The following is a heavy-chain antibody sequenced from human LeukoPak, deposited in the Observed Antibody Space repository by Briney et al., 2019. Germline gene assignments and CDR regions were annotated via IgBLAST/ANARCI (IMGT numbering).Heavy chain of an antibody. Sequence: GGSLRLSCAASGFTFGDYAMHWVRQAPGKGLEWVSGISWNSDSIGYADSVKGRFTISRDNAKNSLYLQMNSLRAEDTAVYYCARYQEYNALDIWGQGTMVTVSS. CDR1: GFTFGDYA. J-gene: IGHJ3*02. CDR2: ISWNSDSI. D-gene: IGHD1-14*01. V-gene: IGHV3-9*01. CDR3: ARYQEYNALDI.